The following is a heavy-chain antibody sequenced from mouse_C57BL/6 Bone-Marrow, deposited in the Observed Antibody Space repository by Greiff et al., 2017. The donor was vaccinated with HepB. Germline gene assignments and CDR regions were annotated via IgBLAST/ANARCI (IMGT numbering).Heavy chain of an antibody. Sequence: EVQRVESGGGLVKPGGSLKLSCAASGFTFSSYAMSWVRQTPEKRLEWVATISDGGSYTYYPDNVKGRFTISRDNAKNNLYLQMSHLKSEDTAMYYCAREGFSDGNSLWFAYWGQGTLVTVSA. D-gene: IGHD2-1*01. CDR2: ISDGGSYT. J-gene: IGHJ3*01. CDR1: GFTFSSYA. CDR3: AREGFSDGNSLWFAY. V-gene: IGHV5-4*01.